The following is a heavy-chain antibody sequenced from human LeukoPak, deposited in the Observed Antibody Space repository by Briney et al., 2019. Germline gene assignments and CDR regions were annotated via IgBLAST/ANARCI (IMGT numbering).Heavy chain of an antibody. V-gene: IGHV4-34*01. CDR2: INHSGRT. D-gene: IGHD2-8*01. CDR3: ARGGGRYCTNGVCHLDY. J-gene: IGHJ4*02. CDR1: GGSFSGYY. Sequence: SETLSLTCAVYGGSFSGYYWSWIRQPPGKGLEWIGEINHSGRTNYNPSLKSRVTISVDTSKNQFSLKLSSVTAADTAVYYCARGGGRYCTNGVCHLDYWGQGTLVTVSS.